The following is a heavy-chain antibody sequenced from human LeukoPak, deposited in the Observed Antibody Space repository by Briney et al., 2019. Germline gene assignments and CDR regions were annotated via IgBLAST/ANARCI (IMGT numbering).Heavy chain of an antibody. CDR3: ARGDYYGSGSYDAEATDY. CDR2: INSDGSST. D-gene: IGHD3-10*01. CDR1: GFTFSSYW. J-gene: IGHJ4*02. Sequence: GGSLRLSCAASGFTFSSYWMHWVRQAPGKGLVWVSRINSDGSSTSYADSVKGRFTISRDNAKNTLYLQMNSLRAEDTAVYYCARGDYYGSGSYDAEATDYWGQGTLVTVSS. V-gene: IGHV3-74*01.